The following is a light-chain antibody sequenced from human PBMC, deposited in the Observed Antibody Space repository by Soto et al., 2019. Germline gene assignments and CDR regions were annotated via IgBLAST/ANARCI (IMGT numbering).Light chain of an antibody. CDR2: DTS. V-gene: IGKV3-15*01. J-gene: IGKJ4*01. Sequence: IIMTHSPATLSVSPGEGVTLAWRASQGIGDTLAWHQHKPGQTPRLLIYDTSARDTGVPARFSGSRSGTELNLTINSLQSEDFAVYYCQRYNNWPLTFGGWT. CDR1: QGIGDT. CDR3: QRYNNWPLT.